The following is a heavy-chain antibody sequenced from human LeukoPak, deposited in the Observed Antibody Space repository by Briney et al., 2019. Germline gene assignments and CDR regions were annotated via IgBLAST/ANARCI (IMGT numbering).Heavy chain of an antibody. CDR2: ISGSGSGGST. CDR1: GFTFSSYA. V-gene: IGHV3-23*01. CDR3: TKLLAVTNSYYFNY. Sequence: GGSLRLSCAASGFTFSSYAMSWVRQAPGKGLEWISTISGSGSGGSTYYADSVKGRFTISRDNSKDTLYLQMNSLRAEDTAVYYCTKLLAVTNSYYFNYWGQGTLVTVSS. J-gene: IGHJ4*02. D-gene: IGHD6-19*01.